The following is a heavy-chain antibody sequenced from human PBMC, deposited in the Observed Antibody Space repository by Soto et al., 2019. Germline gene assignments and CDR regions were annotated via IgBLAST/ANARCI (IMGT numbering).Heavy chain of an antibody. V-gene: IGHV5-51*01. CDR2: IYPDDSDT. Sequence: GESLKISCKGYGYSFTTYWIGWVRQMPGKGLEWMGIIYPDDSDTRYSPSFQGQVTISADKSIGTAYLQWSSLKASDTAMYYCARLKYCSGGSCYGRLPADYWGQGTLVTVSS. CDR1: GYSFTTYW. CDR3: ARLKYCSGGSCYGRLPADY. J-gene: IGHJ4*02. D-gene: IGHD2-15*01.